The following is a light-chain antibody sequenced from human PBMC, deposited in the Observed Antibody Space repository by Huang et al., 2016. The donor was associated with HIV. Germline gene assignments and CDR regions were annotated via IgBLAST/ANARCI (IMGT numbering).Light chain of an antibody. CDR1: QTVTNNY. CDR3: QQFGSSPPYS. CDR2: GAS. J-gene: IGKJ2*03. V-gene: IGKV3-20*01. Sequence: IVLTQSPDTRSFSPGERATIPCRASQTVTNNYLAWYQQRPGQAPRLLIYGASTRATGIPDRFSGSGSGTDFTLTISRLEPKDFVVYYCQQFGSSPPYSFGQGTKLEIK.